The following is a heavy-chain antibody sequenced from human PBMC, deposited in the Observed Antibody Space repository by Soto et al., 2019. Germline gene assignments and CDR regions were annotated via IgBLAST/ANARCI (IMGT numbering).Heavy chain of an antibody. D-gene: IGHD3-3*01. Sequence: GGSLRLSCAASGFTVSSYAMHWVRQAPGKGLEWVAVISFDGSNKYYADSVKGRFTISRDNSKNTLYLQMNSLRAEDTAVYYCAKDLYDFWSGYEGYFDYWGQGTLVTVSS. V-gene: IGHV3-30-3*01. CDR2: ISFDGSNK. J-gene: IGHJ4*02. CDR1: GFTVSSYA. CDR3: AKDLYDFWSGYEGYFDY.